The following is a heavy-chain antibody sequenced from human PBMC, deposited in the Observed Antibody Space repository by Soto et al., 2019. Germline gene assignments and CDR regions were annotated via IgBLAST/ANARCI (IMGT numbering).Heavy chain of an antibody. CDR1: GYTFISYA. CDR2: INTANDNT. D-gene: IGHD6-13*01. Sequence: QVQLVQSGAEVKKPGASVKVSCKASGYTFISYAIHWVRQAPGQRLEWMGWINTANDNTKYSQKFQGRVTITRDTSASLVYMELSSLRSEDTAVYYCVRGSSWAHFDYWGQGTLVTVSS. CDR3: VRGSSWAHFDY. V-gene: IGHV1-3*04. J-gene: IGHJ4*02.